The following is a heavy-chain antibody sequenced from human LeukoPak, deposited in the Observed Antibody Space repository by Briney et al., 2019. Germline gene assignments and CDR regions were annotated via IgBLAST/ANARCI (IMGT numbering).Heavy chain of an antibody. CDR2: ISGSGTST. CDR1: GFTFSSSA. V-gene: IGHV3-23*01. J-gene: IGHJ4*02. D-gene: IGHD6-6*01. Sequence: GGSLRLSCAASGFTFSSSALSWVRQAPGKGLEWVSTISGSGTSTYYADSVKGRFTISRDNSKKTLYLQMNSLRVEDTAVYFCATSTLSGTARSFDYWGQGTLVTVSS. CDR3: ATSTLSGTARSFDY.